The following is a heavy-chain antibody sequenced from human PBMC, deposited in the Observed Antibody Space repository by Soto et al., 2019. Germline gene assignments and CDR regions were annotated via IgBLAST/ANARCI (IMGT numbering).Heavy chain of an antibody. CDR3: AREADPLFCSGVPCYGGWFAP. CDR2: IYYSGST. V-gene: IGHV4-59*01. J-gene: IGHJ5*02. D-gene: IGHD2-15*01. CDR1: GGAIGSYY. Sequence: LSLTYTVSGGAIGSYYWSWIRQPPGKGLEWIGDIYYSGSTNYNPSLKSRVTISLDTSKNQFSLKLTSVTAADTAVYYCAREADPLFCSGVPCYGGWFAPLGQGTLVT.